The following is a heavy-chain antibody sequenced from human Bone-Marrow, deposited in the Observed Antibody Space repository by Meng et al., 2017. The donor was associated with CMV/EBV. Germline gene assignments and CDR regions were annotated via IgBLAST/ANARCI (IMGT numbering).Heavy chain of an antibody. Sequence: GGSLRLSCAASGFTFSNSDMNWVRQAPGKGLEWVSGVSWNGSRTHYADSVKGRFIISRDNSKNTLYLQMNSLRAEDTAVYYCARRDGRVGSRFYYFDYWGQGTLVTISS. CDR3: ARRDGRVGSRFYYFDY. J-gene: IGHJ4*02. V-gene: IGHV3-19*01. CDR2: VSWNGSRT. CDR1: GFTFSNSD. D-gene: IGHD1-26*01.